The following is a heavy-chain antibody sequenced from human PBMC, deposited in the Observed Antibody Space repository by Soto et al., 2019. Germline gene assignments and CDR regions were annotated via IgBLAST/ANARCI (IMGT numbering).Heavy chain of an antibody. V-gene: IGHV3-66*01. CDR3: ATGNHISGIDY. J-gene: IGHJ4*02. Sequence: EVQLVESGGGLVQPGGSLRLSCAVSGFDVNSNYMSWARQAPGKGLEWVSVIYAGGGTYYADSVKVRFTISRDNPKNTLYLQMNSLRAEDTAVYYCATGNHISGIDYRGQGTLVTVSS. D-gene: IGHD1-1*01. CDR2: IYAGGGT. CDR1: GFDVNSNY.